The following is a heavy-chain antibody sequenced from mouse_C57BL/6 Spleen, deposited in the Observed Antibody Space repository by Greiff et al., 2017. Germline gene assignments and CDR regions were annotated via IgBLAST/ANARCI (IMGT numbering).Heavy chain of an antibody. V-gene: IGHV1-69*01. D-gene: IGHD2-4*01. CDR2: IDPSDSYT. Sequence: VQLQQSGAELVMPGASVKLSCKASGYTFTSYWMHWVKQRPGQGLEWIGEIDPSDSYTNYNQKFKGKSTLTVDKSSSTAYMQLSSLTSEDSAVYYCARGGNYDYDWFAYWGQGTLVTVSA. CDR1: GYTFTSYW. J-gene: IGHJ3*01. CDR3: ARGGNYDYDWFAY.